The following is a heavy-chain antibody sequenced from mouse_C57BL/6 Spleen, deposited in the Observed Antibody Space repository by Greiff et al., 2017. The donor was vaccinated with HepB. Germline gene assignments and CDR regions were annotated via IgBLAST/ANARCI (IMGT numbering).Heavy chain of an antibody. D-gene: IGHD1-1*01. Sequence: VQLQQSGPVLVKPGASVKMSCKASGYTFTDYYMNWVKQSHGKSLEWIGVINPYNGGTSYNQKFKGKATLTVDKSSSTAYMELNSLTSEDSAVYYCAREEAGDGSSYWFAYWGQGTLVTVSA. V-gene: IGHV1-19*01. CDR1: GYTFTDYY. CDR2: INPYNGGT. J-gene: IGHJ3*01. CDR3: AREEAGDGSSYWFAY.